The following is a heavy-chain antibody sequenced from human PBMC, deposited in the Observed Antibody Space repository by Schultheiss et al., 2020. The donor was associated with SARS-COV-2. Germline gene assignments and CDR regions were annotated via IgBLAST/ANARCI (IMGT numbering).Heavy chain of an antibody. J-gene: IGHJ5*02. D-gene: IGHD6-13*01. Sequence: GSLRLSCAVYGGSFSGYYWSWIRQPPGKGLEWIGEINHSGSTNYNPSLKSRVTISVDTSKNQFSLKLSSVTAADTAVYYCARGSYSSSWGYWFDPWGQGTLVTVSS. CDR2: INHSGST. V-gene: IGHV4-34*01. CDR3: ARGSYSSSWGYWFDP. CDR1: GGSFSGYY.